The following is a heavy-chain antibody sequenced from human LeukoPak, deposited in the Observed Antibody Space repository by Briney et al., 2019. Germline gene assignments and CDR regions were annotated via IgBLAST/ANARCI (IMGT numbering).Heavy chain of an antibody. D-gene: IGHD2-21*02. Sequence: GRSLRLSCAASGFTFDDYSMQWVRHAPGKGLEWVSGINWNSGTIGYADSVKGRFTISRDNAKNSLYLQLNSLRAEDTALYYCTKMRRGGDGLDIWGQGTLVTVSA. CDR1: GFTFDDYS. CDR2: INWNSGTI. J-gene: IGHJ4*02. V-gene: IGHV3-9*01. CDR3: TKMRRGGDGLDI.